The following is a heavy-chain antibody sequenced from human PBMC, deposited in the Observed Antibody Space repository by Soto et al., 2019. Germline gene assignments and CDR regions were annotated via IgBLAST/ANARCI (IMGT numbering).Heavy chain of an antibody. Sequence: ASVKVSCKASGYTFSGYYIHWVRQAPGQGLEWMGWINPNSGGTNYAQKFQGWVTMTRDTSISTAYMELIRLTSDDTAVYYCARVGFGEFYFDYWGQGTLVTVSS. D-gene: IGHD3-10*01. J-gene: IGHJ4*02. V-gene: IGHV1-2*04. CDR2: INPNSGGT. CDR1: GYTFSGYY. CDR3: ARVGFGEFYFDY.